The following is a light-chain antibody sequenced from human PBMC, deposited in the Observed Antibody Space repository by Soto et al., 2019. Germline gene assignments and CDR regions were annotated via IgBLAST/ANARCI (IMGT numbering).Light chain of an antibody. V-gene: IGKV3-11*01. J-gene: IGKJ1*01. Sequence: EIVLTQSPATLSLSPGERAALSCRASQTVSSYLAWYQQKPGQAPRLLIYDASNRATGIPARFSGSGSGTYFTLTISSLEPEDFAVYYCQQYGSSGTFGQGTKVDIK. CDR2: DAS. CDR3: QQYGSSGT. CDR1: QTVSSY.